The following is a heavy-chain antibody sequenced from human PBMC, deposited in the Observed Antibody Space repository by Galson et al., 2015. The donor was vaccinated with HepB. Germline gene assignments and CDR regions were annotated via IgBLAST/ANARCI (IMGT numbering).Heavy chain of an antibody. D-gene: IGHD2-2*02. CDR3: ARVPYCSSTSCYTPLYYYYMDV. Sequence: SVKVSCKASGYTFTSYDINWVRQATGQGLEWMGWMNPNSGNTGYAQKFQGRVTMTRNTSISTAYMELSSLRSEDTAVYYCARVPYCSSTSCYTPLYYYYMDVWGKGTTVTVSS. J-gene: IGHJ6*03. V-gene: IGHV1-8*01. CDR2: MNPNSGNT. CDR1: GYTFTSYD.